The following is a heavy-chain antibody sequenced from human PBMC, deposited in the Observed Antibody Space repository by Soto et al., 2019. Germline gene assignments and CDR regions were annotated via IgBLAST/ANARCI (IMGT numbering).Heavy chain of an antibody. CDR3: ARDRIEMATIVNYYYYGMDV. CDR1: GFTVSSNY. CDR2: IYSGGST. V-gene: IGHV3-53*01. D-gene: IGHD5-12*01. Sequence: LRLSYAASGFTVSSNYMSWVRQAPGKGLEWVSVIYSGGSTYYADSVKGRFTISRDNSKNTLYLQMNSLRAEDTAVYYCARDRIEMATIVNYYYYGMDVWGQGTTVTVSS. J-gene: IGHJ6*02.